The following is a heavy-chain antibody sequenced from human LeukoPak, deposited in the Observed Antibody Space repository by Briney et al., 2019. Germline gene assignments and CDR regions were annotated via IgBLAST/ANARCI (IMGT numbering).Heavy chain of an antibody. J-gene: IGHJ4*02. CDR2: IYHSGST. Sequence: NPSEPLSLTCTVSGYSISSGYYWGWIRQPPGKGLEWIGSIYHSGSTYYNPSLKSRVTISVDTSKNQFSLRLSSVTAADTAVYYCARASYSYDINGWVPFDYWGQGTLVTVSS. CDR3: ARASYSYDINGWVPFDY. CDR1: GYSISSGYY. D-gene: IGHD3-22*01. V-gene: IGHV4-38-2*02.